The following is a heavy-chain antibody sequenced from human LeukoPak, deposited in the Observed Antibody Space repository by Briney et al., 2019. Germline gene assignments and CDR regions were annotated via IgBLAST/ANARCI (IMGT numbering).Heavy chain of an antibody. CDR3: AKAYCSGGSCYSVDNALDI. D-gene: IGHD2-15*01. Sequence: GGSLRLSCAASGFTFSSYGMSWVRQAPGKGLEWVSAISGSGGSTYYADSVKGRFTISRDNSKNTLYLQMNSLRAEDTAVYYCAKAYCSGGSCYSVDNALDIWGQGTMVTVSS. CDR1: GFTFSSYG. V-gene: IGHV3-23*01. J-gene: IGHJ3*02. CDR2: ISGSGGST.